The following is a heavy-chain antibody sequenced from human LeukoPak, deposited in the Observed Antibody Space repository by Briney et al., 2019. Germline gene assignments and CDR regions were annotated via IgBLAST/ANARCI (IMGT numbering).Heavy chain of an antibody. CDR1: GLPIADFA. CDR3: AKESGKFDY. Sequence: GGSLRLSCVASGLPIADFAMHWVRQAPGKGLEWVSLISGDGVSTFYADSVKGRFSISRDNSKNSQYLEMTSLRTEDAAMYYCAKESGKFDYWGQGTLVAVSS. V-gene: IGHV3-43*02. CDR2: ISGDGVST. J-gene: IGHJ4*02.